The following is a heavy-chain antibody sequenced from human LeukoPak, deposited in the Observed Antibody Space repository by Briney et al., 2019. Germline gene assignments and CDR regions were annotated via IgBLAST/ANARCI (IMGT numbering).Heavy chain of an antibody. V-gene: IGHV4-39*01. CDR1: GFTFSSYSMN. D-gene: IGHD4-17*01. CDR3: ARLEVTVTDNFDY. Sequence: PGGSLRLSCAASGFTFSSYSMNWVRQPPGKGLEWIGTINYSGSTHYNPSLKSRVTISVDTSKNQFSLKLSSVTAADTAVYYCARLEVTVTDNFDYWGQGTLVTVSS. J-gene: IGHJ4*02. CDR2: INYSGST.